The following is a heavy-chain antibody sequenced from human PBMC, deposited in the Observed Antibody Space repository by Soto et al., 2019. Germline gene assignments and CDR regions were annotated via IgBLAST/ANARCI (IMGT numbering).Heavy chain of an antibody. D-gene: IGHD6-6*01. CDR3: AAGTSIVIGLRD. V-gene: IGHV1-18*01. CDR2: SSALNGFT. J-gene: IGHJ4*02. Sequence: QLQLVQSGSEVKKPGASVKVSCKTSGFTFTNYGFTWVRQAPGKGLEWMGWSSALNGFTNYAQDFQGRVTLTTDSSTNTAYMEPRGLRADDTDFYYCAAGTSIVIGLRDWGQGTLVSFAS. CDR1: GFTFTNYG.